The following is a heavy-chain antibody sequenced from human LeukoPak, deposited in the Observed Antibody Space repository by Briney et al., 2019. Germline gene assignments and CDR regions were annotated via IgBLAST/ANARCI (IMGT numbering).Heavy chain of an antibody. CDR1: GFTVTSNY. V-gene: IGHV3-66*01. D-gene: IGHD2-2*01. J-gene: IGHJ4*02. CDR2: VYPGGFT. CDR3: ARDRSPRVVVPAAIDY. Sequence: PGGSLRLSCEVSGFTVTSNYMSWVRQAPGKGLEWVSVVYPGGFTDHADSVKGRFTISRDNSKNTLYLQMNGLRAEDTAVYYCARDRSPRVVVPAAIDYWGQGTLVTVSS.